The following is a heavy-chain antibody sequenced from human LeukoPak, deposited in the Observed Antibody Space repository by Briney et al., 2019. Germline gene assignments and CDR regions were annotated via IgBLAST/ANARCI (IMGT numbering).Heavy chain of an antibody. J-gene: IGHJ6*03. CDR2: IRYDGSNK. V-gene: IGHV3-30*02. Sequence: PGGSLRLSCAASGFTFSSYGMHWVRQAPGKGLEWVAFIRYDGSNKYYEDSVKGRFTISRDNSKNTLYLQMNSLRAEDTAVYYCAKDGSRRFGELLYYYYYMDVWGKGTTVTISS. CDR3: AKDGSRRFGELLYYYYYMDV. D-gene: IGHD3-10*01. CDR1: GFTFSSYG.